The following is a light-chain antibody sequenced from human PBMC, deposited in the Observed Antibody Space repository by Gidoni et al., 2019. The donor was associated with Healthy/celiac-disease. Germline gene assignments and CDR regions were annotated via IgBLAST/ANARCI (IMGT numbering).Light chain of an antibody. CDR1: ALPKHY. J-gene: IGLJ3*02. V-gene: IGLV3-25*03. CDR2: KDS. Sequence: SYELTQPHSVSVSPGQTARITCSGDALPKHYAYWYQQKPGQAPVLVIYKDSERPSGNPERFSGSSSGTTVTLTISGVQAEDEADYYCQSADSSGTWVFGGGTKLTVL. CDR3: QSADSSGTWV.